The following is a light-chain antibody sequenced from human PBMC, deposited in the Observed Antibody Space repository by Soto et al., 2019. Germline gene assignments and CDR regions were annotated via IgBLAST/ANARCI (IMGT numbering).Light chain of an antibody. Sequence: EIVMTQSPATLSVSPGETATLSCRASQSVSNNVAWYQQKPGQAPRLLILGASTRATGIPARFSGSGSGTDFTLTISSLEPEDSAVYYCQQRNIWPPVTFGHGTRLEIK. CDR1: QSVSNN. V-gene: IGKV3-15*01. CDR2: GAS. CDR3: QQRNIWPPVT. J-gene: IGKJ5*01.